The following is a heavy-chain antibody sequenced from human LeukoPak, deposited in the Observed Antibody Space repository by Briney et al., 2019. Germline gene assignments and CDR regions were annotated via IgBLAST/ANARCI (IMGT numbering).Heavy chain of an antibody. CDR3: AKGHLAAAAGTLDY. CDR1: GFTFDDYA. CDR2: ISWNSGSI. V-gene: IGHV3-9*03. J-gene: IGHJ4*02. D-gene: IGHD6-13*01. Sequence: PGRSLRLSCAASGFTFDDYAMHWVRQAPGKGLEWVSGISWNSGSIGYADSVKGRFTISRDNAKNSLYLQMNSLRAEDMALYYCAKGHLAAAAGTLDYWGQGTLVTVSS.